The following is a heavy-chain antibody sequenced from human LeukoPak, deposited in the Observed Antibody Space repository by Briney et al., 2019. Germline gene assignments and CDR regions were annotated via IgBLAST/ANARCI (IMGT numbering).Heavy chain of an antibody. V-gene: IGHV4-59*11. CDR1: GGSMTTHH. Sequence: SETLSLTCTVSGGSMTTHHWNWIRQTPGKGLEWIGYVFDSGRTKENPSLKSRVTLSADTSKNQLSLRLSSVTATDTAVYYCTTIKRGNIFGYFDFWGQGILVAVSS. D-gene: IGHD5-18*01. CDR2: VFDSGRT. J-gene: IGHJ4*02. CDR3: TTIKRGNIFGYFDF.